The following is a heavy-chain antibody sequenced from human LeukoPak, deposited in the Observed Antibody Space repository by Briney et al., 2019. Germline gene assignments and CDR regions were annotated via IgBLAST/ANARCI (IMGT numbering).Heavy chain of an antibody. V-gene: IGHV1-18*04. Sequence: ASVKVSCKASGYTFTGYYMHWVRQAPGQGPEWMGWISTYNGNKNYAQKVQDRVTMSTDTSTSTVYMELKNLRSDDTAVYYCARGSGGGEPTDYWGQGTLVTVSS. J-gene: IGHJ4*02. CDR1: GYTFTGYY. D-gene: IGHD2-21*01. CDR2: ISTYNGNK. CDR3: ARGSGGGEPTDY.